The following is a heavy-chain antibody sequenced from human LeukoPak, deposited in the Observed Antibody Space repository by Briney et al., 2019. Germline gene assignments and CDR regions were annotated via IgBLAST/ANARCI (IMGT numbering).Heavy chain of an antibody. CDR3: ARHYHYGSGTYRPLDP. CDR2: ISYSGST. D-gene: IGHD3-10*01. J-gene: IGHJ5*02. Sequence: SETLFLTCTVSGGSISSSSYYWGWIRQSPGKGLEWIGTISYSGSTYYNPSLKSRVTLSVDTSKNQFSLKLSSVTAADTAVYYCARHYHYGSGTYRPLDPWGQGTLVTVSS. V-gene: IGHV4-39*01. CDR1: GGSISSSSYY.